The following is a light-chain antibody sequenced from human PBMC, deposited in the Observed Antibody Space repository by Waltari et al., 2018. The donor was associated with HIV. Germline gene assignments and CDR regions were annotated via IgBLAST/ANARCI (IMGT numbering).Light chain of an antibody. J-gene: IGKJ2*01. V-gene: IGKV1-6*01. CDR2: DAS. CDR1: QAIAKE. Sequence: AIQMTQSPSSLSASVGDRVTITCRANQAIAKELSWYQHKPGRAPTLLIYDASTLQSGVSSRFSGSGTGTYFTLTISSLQPEDFATYYCLQDFIFPYTFGQGTNLDIK. CDR3: LQDFIFPYT.